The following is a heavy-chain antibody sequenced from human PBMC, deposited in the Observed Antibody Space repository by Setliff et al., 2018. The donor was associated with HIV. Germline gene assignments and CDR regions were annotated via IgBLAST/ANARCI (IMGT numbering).Heavy chain of an antibody. J-gene: IGHJ6*03. CDR2: FDPQDGKT. CDR3: ARGRRTAPGSFYHFYYMGV. CDR1: GYTLTEVS. D-gene: IGHD6-13*01. V-gene: IGHV1-24*01. Sequence: ASVKVSCKISGYTLTEVSMHWVRQAPGKGLEWMGYFDPQDGKTIYAQKFQGRVTMTEDTSTYTAYMELSGLRSEDTAVYYCARGRRTAPGSFYHFYYMGVWGEGTTVTVSS.